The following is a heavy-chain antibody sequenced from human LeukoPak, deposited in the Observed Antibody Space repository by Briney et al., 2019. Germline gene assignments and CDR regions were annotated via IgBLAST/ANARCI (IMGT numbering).Heavy chain of an antibody. V-gene: IGHV4-31*02. CDR2: IYYSGST. CDR1: GGPVGSGSYC. J-gene: IGHJ6*02. Sequence: PSETLSLTCTASGGPVGSGSYCWSWIRQTPGKTLEWIGYIYYSGSTYYNPSLKSRVTISVDTSKNQFSLKLSSVTAADTAVYYCARDLRSSSSSGINYYGMDVRGQGTTVTVSS. D-gene: IGHD6-6*01. CDR3: ARDLRSSSSSGINYYGMDV.